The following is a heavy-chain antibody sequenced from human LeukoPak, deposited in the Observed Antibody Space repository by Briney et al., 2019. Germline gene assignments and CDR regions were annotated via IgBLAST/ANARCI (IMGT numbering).Heavy chain of an antibody. Sequence: SETLSLTCAVYGGSFSGYYWSWIRQPPGKGLEWIGEINHSGSTNYNPSLKSRVTISVDTSKNQFSLKLSSVTAADTAVYYCARHSSEQWLVLTGFDPWGQGTLVTASS. CDR3: ARHSSEQWLVLTGFDP. V-gene: IGHV4-34*01. CDR1: GGSFSGYY. J-gene: IGHJ5*02. D-gene: IGHD6-19*01. CDR2: INHSGST.